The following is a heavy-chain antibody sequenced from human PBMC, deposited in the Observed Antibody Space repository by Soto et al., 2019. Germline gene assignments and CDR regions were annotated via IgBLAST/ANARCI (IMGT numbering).Heavy chain of an antibody. Sequence: EVQLLESGGGLVQPGGSLRLSCAASGFTFSSYAMSWVRQAPGKGLEWVSAISGSGGSTYYADSVKGRFTISRDNSKNTLYLQMNSLRAEDTAVYYCAKRGGIAAADPYYFDYWGQGTLVTVSS. J-gene: IGHJ4*02. CDR1: GFTFSSYA. D-gene: IGHD6-13*01. CDR3: AKRGGIAAADPYYFDY. CDR2: ISGSGGST. V-gene: IGHV3-23*01.